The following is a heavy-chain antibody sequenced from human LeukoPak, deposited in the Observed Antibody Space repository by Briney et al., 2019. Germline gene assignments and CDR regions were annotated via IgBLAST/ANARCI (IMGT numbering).Heavy chain of an antibody. CDR1: GFTFSSYA. CDR2: ISYDGNNK. D-gene: IGHD2-2*02. V-gene: IGHV3-30*04. Sequence: PGGSLRLSCAASGFTFSSYAMHWVRQAPGKGLEWVAVISYDGNNKYYADSVKGRFTISRDNSKNTLNLQMNSLRAEDTAVYYCARGIAGYCSSTSCYRGVTDWGQGTLVTVSS. CDR3: ARGIAGYCSSTSCYRGVTD. J-gene: IGHJ4*02.